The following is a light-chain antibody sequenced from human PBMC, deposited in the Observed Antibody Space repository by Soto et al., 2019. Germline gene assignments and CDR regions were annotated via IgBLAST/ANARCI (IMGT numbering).Light chain of an antibody. CDR3: QQYGSSRLT. J-gene: IGKJ4*01. CDR1: QSVSSY. CDR2: DAS. V-gene: IGKV3-20*01. Sequence: EIVLTQSPATLSLSPGERATLSCRASQSVSSYLAWYQQKPGQAPRLLIYDASNRATGIPDRFSGSGSGTDFTLTISRLEPEDFAVYYCQQYGSSRLTFGGGTKVDI.